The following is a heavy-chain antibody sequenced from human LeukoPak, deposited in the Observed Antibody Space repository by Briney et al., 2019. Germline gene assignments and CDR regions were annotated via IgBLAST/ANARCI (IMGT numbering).Heavy chain of an antibody. V-gene: IGHV3-30*18. D-gene: IGHD2-2*01. CDR2: ISYDGSNK. J-gene: IGHJ6*02. Sequence: GGSLRLSCAASGFTFSSYGMHWVRQAPGKGLEWLAVISYDGSNKYYADSVKGRFTISRDNSKNTLYLQMNSLRAEDTAVYYCAKDRDIVVVPAALYYYYGMDVWGQGTTVTVSS. CDR1: GFTFSSYG. CDR3: AKDRDIVVVPAALYYYYGMDV.